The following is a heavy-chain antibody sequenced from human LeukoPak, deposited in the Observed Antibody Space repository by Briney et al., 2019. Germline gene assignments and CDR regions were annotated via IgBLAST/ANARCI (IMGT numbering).Heavy chain of an antibody. D-gene: IGHD2-21*01. CDR2: ISSSSTI. Sequence: GGSLRLSCAASGFTFSTYAMSWVRQAPGKGLEWVSYISSSSTIYYADSVKGRFTISRDNAKNSLYLQMNSLRDEDTAVYYCARIPPNYHWGQGTLVTVSS. V-gene: IGHV3-48*02. CDR1: GFTFSTYA. J-gene: IGHJ5*02. CDR3: ARIPPNYH.